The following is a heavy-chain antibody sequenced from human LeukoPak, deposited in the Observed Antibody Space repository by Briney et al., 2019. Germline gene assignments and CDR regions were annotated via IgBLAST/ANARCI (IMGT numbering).Heavy chain of an antibody. D-gene: IGHD6-19*01. Sequence: ASETLSLTCAVSGISINTDNWWSWIRQTPGKGLEWIGEIHETGRTNYSPALKSRVTMSVDKSKNQFSLNVNSVTAAETAVYYRARDGGWGSGFAWGQGILVTVSS. V-gene: IGHV4-4*02. CDR2: IHETGRT. J-gene: IGHJ4*02. CDR3: ARDGGWGSGFA. CDR1: GISINTDNW.